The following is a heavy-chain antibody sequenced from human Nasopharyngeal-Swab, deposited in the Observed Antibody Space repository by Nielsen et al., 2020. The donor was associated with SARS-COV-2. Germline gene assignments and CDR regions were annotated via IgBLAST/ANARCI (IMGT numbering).Heavy chain of an antibody. J-gene: IGHJ4*02. D-gene: IGHD3-3*01. CDR3: AKPVLEWFGWFDY. Sequence: WIRQPPGKGLEWVAVISYDGSNKYYADSVKGRFTISRDNSKNTLYLQMNSLRAEDTAVYYCAKPVLEWFGWFDYWGQGTLVTVSS. V-gene: IGHV3-30*18. CDR2: ISYDGSNK.